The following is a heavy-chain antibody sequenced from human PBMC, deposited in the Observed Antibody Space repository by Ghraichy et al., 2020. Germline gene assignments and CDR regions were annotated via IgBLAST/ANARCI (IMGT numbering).Heavy chain of an antibody. V-gene: IGHV3-49*03. CDR1: GFTFGDYA. CDR3: TREPPSTWELGFDY. D-gene: IGHD1-26*01. J-gene: IGHJ4*02. CDR2: IRSKAYGGTT. Sequence: GGSLRLSCTASGFTFGDYAMSWFRQAPGKGLEWVGFIRSKAYGGTTEYAASVKGRFTISRDDSKSIAYLQMNSLKTEDTAVYYCTREPPSTWELGFDYWGQGTLVTVSS.